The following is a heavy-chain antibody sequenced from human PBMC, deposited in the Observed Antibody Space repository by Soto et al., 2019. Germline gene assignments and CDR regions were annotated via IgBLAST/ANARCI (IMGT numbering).Heavy chain of an antibody. D-gene: IGHD3-10*01. V-gene: IGHV4-59*01. J-gene: IGHJ5*02. Sequence: QVQLQESGPGLVKPSETLSLTCTVSGGSISTYYWSWIRQPPGKGLEWIGYIHYSGSTYFTPSLKSRVTMSLDMSSHQLSLHLTSVTAAAPAVYSCARESAGSHKNNWFAPWGQGTLVTVSS. CDR3: ARESAGSHKNNWFAP. CDR1: GGSISTYY. CDR2: IHYSGST.